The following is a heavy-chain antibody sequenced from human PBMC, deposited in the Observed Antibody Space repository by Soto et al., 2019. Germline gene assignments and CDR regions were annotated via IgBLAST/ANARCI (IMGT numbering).Heavy chain of an antibody. CDR1: GGSINNGDYY. D-gene: IGHD6-13*01. CDR3: ARDAPGAAHY. Sequence: QVQLQESGPGLVKPSQTLSLTCTVSGGSINNGDYYWDWIRQHPEKGLEWMGYINYRGTTFYSPSLKSRIIISVDTSKNQFSLKLSSVTAADTAVYYCARDAPGAAHYWGQGTLVTVSS. V-gene: IGHV4-31*03. J-gene: IGHJ4*02. CDR2: INYRGTT.